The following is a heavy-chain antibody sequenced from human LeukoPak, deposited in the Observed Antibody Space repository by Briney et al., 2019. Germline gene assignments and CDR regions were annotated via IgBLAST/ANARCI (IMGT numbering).Heavy chain of an antibody. Sequence: ASXXVSXKAXGXXFTSYYMHWVRQAPGQGLEWMGIINPSGGSTSYAQKFQGGVTMTRDTSTSTVYMELSSLRSEDTAVYYCARGYSSNRGAFDIWGQGTMVTVSS. J-gene: IGHJ3*02. D-gene: IGHD6-19*01. CDR1: GXXFTSYY. CDR2: INPSGGST. CDR3: ARGYSSNRGAFDI. V-gene: IGHV1-46*01.